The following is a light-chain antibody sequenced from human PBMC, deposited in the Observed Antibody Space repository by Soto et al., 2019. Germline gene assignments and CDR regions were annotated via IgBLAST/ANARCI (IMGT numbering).Light chain of an antibody. CDR2: EVS. CDR1: SSDVGGYNY. CDR3: SSYTSRNTRV. Sequence: QSALTQPASVSGSPGQSITISCTGTSSDVGGYNYVSWYQQHPGKAPKLMIFEVSYRPSGVSNRFSGSKSDNTASLTISGLQAEYEADYYCSSYTSRNTRVFGGGTKLTVL. J-gene: IGLJ3*02. V-gene: IGLV2-14*01.